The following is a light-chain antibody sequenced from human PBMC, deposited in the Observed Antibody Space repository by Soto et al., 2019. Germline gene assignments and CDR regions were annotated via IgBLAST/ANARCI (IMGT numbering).Light chain of an antibody. CDR2: EVN. Sequence: QSALTQPASVSGSLGQSITISCSGTSSDIGAYDSVSWYQQHPGRAPKLIIFEVNNWPSGVSSRFSGSKSGNTASLTISGLQAEDEADYFCSSYTSSNTRYVFGTGTKVTVL. CDR1: SSDIGAYDS. CDR3: SSYTSSNTRYV. V-gene: IGLV2-14*01. J-gene: IGLJ1*01.